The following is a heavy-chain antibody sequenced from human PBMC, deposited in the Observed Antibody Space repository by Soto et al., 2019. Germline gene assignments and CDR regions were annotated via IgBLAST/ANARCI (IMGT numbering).Heavy chain of an antibody. J-gene: IGHJ4*02. V-gene: IGHV3-7*05. CDR3: AGGSGWLSDS. D-gene: IGHD6-19*01. CDR1: GFTFSRYW. CDR2: IKQDGSET. Sequence: GSLRLSCAASGFTFSRYWMRWVRQAPGKGLEWVANIKQDGSETYYVDSVKGRFTISRDNAKNSLFLQMNSLRAEDTAVYYCAGGSGWLSDSWGKGTLVTVSS.